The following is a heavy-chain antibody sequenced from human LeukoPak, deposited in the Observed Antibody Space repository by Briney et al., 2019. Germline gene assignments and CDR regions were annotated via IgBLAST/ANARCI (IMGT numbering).Heavy chain of an antibody. CDR2: ISAYNGNT. D-gene: IGHD5-12*01. V-gene: IGHV1-18*04. Sequence: GASVKVSCKASGYTFSNFGISWVRQAPGQGLEWMGWISAYNGNTNYVQKHQGRVTMTTDTSTSTAYMELRSLRSDDTAVYYCARDRPSLIVATIARYFDLWGRGTLVTVSS. CDR3: ARDRPSLIVATIARYFDL. CDR1: GYTFSNFG. J-gene: IGHJ2*01.